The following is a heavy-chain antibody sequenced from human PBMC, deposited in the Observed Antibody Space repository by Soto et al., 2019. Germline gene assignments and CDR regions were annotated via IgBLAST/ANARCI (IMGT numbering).Heavy chain of an antibody. CDR3: AIVGTPIDY. CDR2: ISAYNGNT. J-gene: IGHJ4*02. D-gene: IGHD7-27*01. CDR1: GYTFTNFA. Sequence: QVKLVQSGAEVKKPGASVKVSCKTSGYTFTNFARSWVRHASGQGIVCMAWISAYNGNTNYAQNFQGRVTMTTDTSTRTAYMDLRSLRSDDTAVYYCAIVGTPIDYWGKGILVTFSS. V-gene: IGHV1-18*01.